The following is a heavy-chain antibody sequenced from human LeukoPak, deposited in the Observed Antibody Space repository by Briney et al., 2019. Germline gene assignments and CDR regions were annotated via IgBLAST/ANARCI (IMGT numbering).Heavy chain of an antibody. J-gene: IGHJ4*02. CDR1: GGSIRSYY. CDR2: IYTSGST. CDR3: ARERIDYGDYIDY. D-gene: IGHD4-17*01. V-gene: IGHV4-4*07. Sequence: SETLSLTCTVSGGSIRSYYWSWIRQPAGKGLEWIGRIYTSGSTNYNPSLKSRVTMSVDTSKNQFSLKLSSVTAADTAVYHCARERIDYGDYIDYWGQGTLVTVSS.